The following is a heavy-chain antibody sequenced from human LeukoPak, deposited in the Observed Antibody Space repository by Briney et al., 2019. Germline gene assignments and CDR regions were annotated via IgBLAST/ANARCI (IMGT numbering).Heavy chain of an antibody. V-gene: IGHV3-21*01. D-gene: IGHD5-18*01. J-gene: IGHJ4*02. CDR2: ISSSSSYI. CDR3: AREPDTAMVREPFDY. Sequence: GGSLRLSCAASGFTFSSYSMNWAHQAPGKGLEWVSSISSSSSYIYYADSVKGRFTISRDNAKNSLYLQMNSLRAEDTAVYYCAREPDTAMVREPFDYWGQGTLVTVSS. CDR1: GFTFSSYS.